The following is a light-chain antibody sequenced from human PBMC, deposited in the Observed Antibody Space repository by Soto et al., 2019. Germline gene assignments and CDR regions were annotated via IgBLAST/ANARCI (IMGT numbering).Light chain of an antibody. Sequence: EIVLTQSPGTLSLSPGEAVTLSSRASQTVLSSYVAWYQQKPGQPPRLLIYGASSRATGIPDRFSGSGSGTDFTLTISRLEPEDFGVFYCQQYGNPPQTFGQGTRVEV. J-gene: IGKJ1*01. CDR3: QQYGNPPQT. CDR1: QTVLSSY. CDR2: GAS. V-gene: IGKV3-20*01.